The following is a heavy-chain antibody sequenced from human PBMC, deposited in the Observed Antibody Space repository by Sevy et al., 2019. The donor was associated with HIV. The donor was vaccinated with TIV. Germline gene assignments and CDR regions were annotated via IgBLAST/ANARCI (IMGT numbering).Heavy chain of an antibody. V-gene: IGHV3-21*01. CDR3: ARVPDSGGRGRADY. CDR2: ISSSGVYE. Sequence: GGSLRLSCAASGFSFNTYTFYWVRQAPGEGLEWITSISSSGVYEYYADSVRGRFTISRDNAKNSLFLQMNGLRVEDTGVYYGARVPDSGGRGRADYWGQGTRVTVSS. D-gene: IGHD1-26*01. J-gene: IGHJ4*02. CDR1: GFSFNTYT.